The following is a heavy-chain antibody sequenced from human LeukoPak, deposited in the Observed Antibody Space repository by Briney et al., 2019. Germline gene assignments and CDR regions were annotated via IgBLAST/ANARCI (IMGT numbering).Heavy chain of an antibody. Sequence: QAGGSLRLSCAASGFTLINYAMSWVRQAPGKGPEWVSGISSNGGTTYYADSVKGRFTVSRDNSKNTLYLQMNSLRAADTAVYYCAKDPQYYYNSGGYYFDYFDSWGQGTLVAVSS. CDR1: GFTLINYA. J-gene: IGHJ4*02. CDR2: ISSNGGTT. D-gene: IGHD3-22*01. CDR3: AKDPQYYYNSGGYYFDYFDS. V-gene: IGHV3-23*01.